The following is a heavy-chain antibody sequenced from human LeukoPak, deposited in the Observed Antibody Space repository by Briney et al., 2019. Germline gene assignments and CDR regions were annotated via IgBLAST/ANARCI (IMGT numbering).Heavy chain of an antibody. CDR2: FNHSGST. J-gene: IGHJ5*02. Sequence: PSETLSLTCAVYGGSFSGYYWSWIRQPPGKGLEWIGEFNHSGSTNYNPSLKSRVTISVDTSKNQFSLKLSSVTAADTAVYYCARARGRYCSSTSCYSNWFDPWGQGTLVTVSS. CDR1: GGSFSGYY. D-gene: IGHD2-2*01. CDR3: ARARGRYCSSTSCYSNWFDP. V-gene: IGHV4-34*01.